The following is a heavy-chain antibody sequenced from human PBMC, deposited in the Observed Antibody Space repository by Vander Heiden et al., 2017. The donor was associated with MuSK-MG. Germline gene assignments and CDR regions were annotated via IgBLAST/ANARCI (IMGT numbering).Heavy chain of an antibody. D-gene: IGHD6-13*01. V-gene: IGHV1-2*02. J-gene: IGHJ4*02. Sequence: QVQLVQSGAEVKKPGASVKVPCKASGYTFTGYYMHWVRQAPGQGLEWMGWINPNSGGTNYAQKFQGRVTMTRDTSISTAYMELSRLRSDDTAVYYCARCSVAAAGTGDFDYWGQGTLGTVSS. CDR3: ARCSVAAAGTGDFDY. CDR2: INPNSGGT. CDR1: GYTFTGYY.